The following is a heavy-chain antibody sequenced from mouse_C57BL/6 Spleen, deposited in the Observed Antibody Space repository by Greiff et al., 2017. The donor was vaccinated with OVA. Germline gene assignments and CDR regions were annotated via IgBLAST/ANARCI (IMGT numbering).Heavy chain of an antibody. CDR1: GYTFTDYY. CDR2: INPNNGGT. CDR3: ARGGFTTVVAPYFDY. V-gene: IGHV1-26*01. J-gene: IGHJ2*01. D-gene: IGHD1-1*01. Sequence: VQLQQSGPELVKPGASVKISCKASGYTFTDYYMNWVKQSHGKSLEWIGDINPNNGGTSYNQKFKGKATLTVDKSSSTAYMALRSLTSEDSAVYYCARGGFTTVVAPYFDYWGQGTTLTVSS.